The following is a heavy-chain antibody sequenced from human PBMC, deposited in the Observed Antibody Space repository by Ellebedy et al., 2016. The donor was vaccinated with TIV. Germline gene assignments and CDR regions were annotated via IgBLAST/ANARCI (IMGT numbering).Heavy chain of an antibody. V-gene: IGHV3-23*01. CDR2: ISGSGGST. CDR3: AKAEGWLRCPDFDY. J-gene: IGHJ4*02. D-gene: IGHD4-17*01. Sequence: GESLKISCAASGFTFSSYAMSWVRQAQGKGLEWVSAISGSGGSTYYADSVKGRFTISRDNSKNTLYLQMNSLRAEDTAVYYCAKAEGWLRCPDFDYWGQGTLVTVSS. CDR1: GFTFSSYA.